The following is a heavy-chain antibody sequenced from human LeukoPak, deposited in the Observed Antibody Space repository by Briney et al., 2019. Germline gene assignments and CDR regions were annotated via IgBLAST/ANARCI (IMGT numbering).Heavy chain of an antibody. Sequence: PSETLSLTCAVYGGSLSGYYWSWIRQPPGKGLEWIGEINHSGSTNYNPSLKSRVTISVDTSKNQFSLKLSSVTAADTAVYYCARGGGYCSSTSCSNWFDPWGQGTLVTVSS. CDR3: ARGGGYCSSTSCSNWFDP. J-gene: IGHJ5*02. CDR1: GGSLSGYY. CDR2: INHSGST. D-gene: IGHD2-2*01. V-gene: IGHV4-34*01.